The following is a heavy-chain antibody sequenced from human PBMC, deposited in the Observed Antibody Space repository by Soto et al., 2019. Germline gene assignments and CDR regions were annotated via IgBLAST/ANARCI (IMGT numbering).Heavy chain of an antibody. CDR1: GGSISNHN. CDR2: IRDDGST. Sequence: QVQLRESGPGLVKPSETLSLICSDSGGSISNHNWGWIRLPPGKGLEWIGYIRDDGSTSYNPSLSGRVSMSLDTSTKEQSLILTSVIAAYMADYYCMSQALGVLHDPVDVWGQGTTVTVSS. V-gene: IGHV4-59*11. D-gene: IGHD3-3*02. CDR3: MSQALGVLHDPVDV. J-gene: IGHJ6*02.